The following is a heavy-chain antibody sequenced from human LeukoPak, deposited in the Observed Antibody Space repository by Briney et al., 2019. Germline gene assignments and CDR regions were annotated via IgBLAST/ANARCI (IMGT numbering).Heavy chain of an antibody. CDR3: ARHSPGYYFDY. V-gene: IGHV4-59*08. J-gene: IGHJ4*02. CDR1: GDSISSYY. CDR2: IYYSGST. Sequence: SETLSLTCTVSGDSISSYYWSWIRQPPGKGLEWIGYIYYSGSTNYNPSLKSRVTISVDTSKNQFSLKLSSVTAADTAVYYCARHSPGYYFDYWGQGTLVTVSS. D-gene: IGHD3-22*01.